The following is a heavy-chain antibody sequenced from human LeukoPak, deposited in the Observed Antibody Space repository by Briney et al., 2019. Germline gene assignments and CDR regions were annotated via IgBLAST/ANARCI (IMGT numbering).Heavy chain of an antibody. CDR1: GFTFSSYA. V-gene: IGHV3-30-3*01. D-gene: IGHD3-3*01. J-gene: IGHJ4*02. Sequence: GGSPRLSCAASGFTFSSYAMHWVRQAPGKGLEWVAVISYDGSNKYYADSVKGRFTISRDNSKNTLYLQMNSLRAEDTAVYYCARAGTELRFLEWLLIWGQGTLVTVSS. CDR3: ARAGTELRFLEWLLI. CDR2: ISYDGSNK.